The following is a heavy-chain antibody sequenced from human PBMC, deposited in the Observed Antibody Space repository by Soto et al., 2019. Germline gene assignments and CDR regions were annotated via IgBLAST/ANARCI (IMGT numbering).Heavy chain of an antibody. J-gene: IGHJ5*02. CDR1: GGSISSSSYY. CDR3: ARHEREAAAWFDP. D-gene: IGHD6-13*01. Sequence: PSETLSLTCTVSGGSISSSSYYWGWIRQPPGKGLEWIGSIYYSGSTYYNPSLKSRVTISVDTSKNQFSLKLSSVTAADTAVYYCARHEREAAAWFDPWGQGTLVTVSS. CDR2: IYYSGST. V-gene: IGHV4-39*01.